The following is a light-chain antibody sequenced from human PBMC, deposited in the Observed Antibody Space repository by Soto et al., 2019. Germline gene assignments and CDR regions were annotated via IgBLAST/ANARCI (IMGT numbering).Light chain of an antibody. V-gene: IGKV3-15*01. CDR1: RYVSNN. Sequence: ETEMTQSPATLSVSLGGAATLFCRASRYVSNNLGWYQHKPGQTPRLILYAASNMAPGIPARFSGSASGAPTDFTLTINNFQSEDSAIYYCHHYNDYPPYAFGQGTKVDIK. CDR3: HHYNDYPPYA. CDR2: AAS. J-gene: IGKJ2*01.